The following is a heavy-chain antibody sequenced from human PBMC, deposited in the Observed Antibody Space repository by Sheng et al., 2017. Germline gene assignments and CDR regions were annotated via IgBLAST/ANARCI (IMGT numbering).Heavy chain of an antibody. D-gene: IGHD3-10*01. V-gene: IGHV3-21*01. Sequence: VQLVESGGGVVQPGRSLRLSCAASGFSFRSYNMNWVRQAPGKGLEWVSSISSIGTYISYAESIKGRFTISRDNAKDSVYLQMSSLRVEDTAVYYCATLRGWQDYWGQGTLVTVSS. J-gene: IGHJ4*02. CDR1: GFSFRSYN. CDR2: ISSIGTYI. CDR3: ATLRGWQDY.